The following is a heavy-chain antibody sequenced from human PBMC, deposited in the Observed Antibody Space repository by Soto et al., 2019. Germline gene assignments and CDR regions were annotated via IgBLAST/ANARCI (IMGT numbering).Heavy chain of an antibody. CDR3: AGEYSSSWYGVDP. D-gene: IGHD6-13*01. J-gene: IGHJ5*02. Sequence: GGSLRLSCGASGFTFSSYWIHWGRQAPGKGLVWVSRINSDGSSTSYADSVKGRFTISRDNAKNTLYLQMNSLRAEDTAVYYCAGEYSSSWYGVDPWGQGTLVTVSS. CDR1: GFTFSSYW. V-gene: IGHV3-74*01. CDR2: INSDGSST.